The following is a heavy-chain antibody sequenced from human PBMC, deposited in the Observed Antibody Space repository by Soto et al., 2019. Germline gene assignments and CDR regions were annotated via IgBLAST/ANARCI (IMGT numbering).Heavy chain of an antibody. CDR1: GFTFSTYW. J-gene: IGHJ4*02. CDR3: ARGSSCSH. V-gene: IGHV3-7*01. CDR2: IKQDGSEK. D-gene: IGHD2-15*01. Sequence: EVQLVESGGGLVQPGGSLRLSCAASGFTFSTYWMSWVRQAPGKGLECVANIKQDGSEKYYVESVKGRFTISRDNAKNALYLKMNSLRAEDTAVYYCARGSSCSHWGQGTLVTVSS.